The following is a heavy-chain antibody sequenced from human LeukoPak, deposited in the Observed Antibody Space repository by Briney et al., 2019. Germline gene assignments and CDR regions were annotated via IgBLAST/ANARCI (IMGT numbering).Heavy chain of an antibody. J-gene: IGHJ4*02. CDR1: GFTFSSCG. D-gene: IGHD3-10*01. Sequence: GGSLRLSCAASGFTFSSCGMHWVRQAPGKGLEWVAFIRYDGSNKYYADSVKGRFTISRDNSKNTLYLQMNSLRAEDTAVYYCAKDPTLLWFGELCYFDYWGQGTLVTVSS. V-gene: IGHV3-30*02. CDR3: AKDPTLLWFGELCYFDY. CDR2: IRYDGSNK.